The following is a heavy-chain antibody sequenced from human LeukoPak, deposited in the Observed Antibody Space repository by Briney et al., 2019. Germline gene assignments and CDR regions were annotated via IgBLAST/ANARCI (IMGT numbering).Heavy chain of an antibody. V-gene: IGHV7-4-1*02. Sequence: ASVKVSCKASGYTFSSYAMNWVRQAPGQGLEWMGWINTKTGNPTYARDFTGRFLFSLDTSVNTAYLQISSLKAEDTAVYYCARRAADYYDGSRYYSDCWGQGTLVTVSS. D-gene: IGHD3-22*01. CDR2: INTKTGNP. J-gene: IGHJ4*02. CDR3: ARRAADYYDGSRYYSDC. CDR1: GYTFSSYA.